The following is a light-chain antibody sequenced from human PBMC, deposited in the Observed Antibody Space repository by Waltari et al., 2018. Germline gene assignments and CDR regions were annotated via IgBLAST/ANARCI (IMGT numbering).Light chain of an antibody. CDR1: QGLVHSDGNTY. V-gene: IGKV2-30*02. J-gene: IGKJ2*01. CDR3: MQGTHWPYT. CDR2: KIL. Sequence: DVVMTQSPLSLPVTIGQPATISCRPSQGLVHSDGNTYLTWFQQRPGQSPRRLIYKILNRDSGVPDRFIGSGSGTDFTLKISRVEVEDVAIYYCMQGTHWPYTFGQGTQLEI.